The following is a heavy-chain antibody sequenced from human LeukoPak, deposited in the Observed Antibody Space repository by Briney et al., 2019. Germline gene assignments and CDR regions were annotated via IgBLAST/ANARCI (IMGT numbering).Heavy chain of an antibody. CDR1: GFTFSSYG. V-gene: IGHV3-30*03. D-gene: IGHD4-17*01. CDR2: ISYDGINK. Sequence: PGRSLRLSCAASGFTFSSYGMHWVRQAPGKGLEWVALISYDGINKHYADSVKGRFTISRDNSKNTLYLQMNSLRAEDTAVYYCARTTTVTYYYYYYMDVWGKGTTVTVSS. CDR3: ARTTTVTYYYYYYMDV. J-gene: IGHJ6*03.